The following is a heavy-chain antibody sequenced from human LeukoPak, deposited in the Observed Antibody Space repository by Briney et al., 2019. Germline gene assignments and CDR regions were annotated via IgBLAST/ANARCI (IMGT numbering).Heavy chain of an antibody. CDR3: ARENTYGYSYGMDV. CDR1: KCXFSSYY. V-gene: IGHV1-46*01. D-gene: IGHD3-22*01. CDR2: INNSGGNT. J-gene: IGHJ6*02. Sequence: APLSVPSNVSKCXFSSYYLYCGGHPTGQKEEGKGTINNSGGNTSYAQNFQGRVTMTRDASARLVYMELRSLRSEDTAVYYCARENTYGYSYGMDVWGQGTTVTVSS.